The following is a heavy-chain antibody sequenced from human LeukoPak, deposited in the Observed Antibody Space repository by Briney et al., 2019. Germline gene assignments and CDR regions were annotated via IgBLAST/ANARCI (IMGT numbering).Heavy chain of an antibody. CDR2: INSDGSST. CDR1: GFTFSSYS. J-gene: IGHJ5*02. D-gene: IGHD4-17*01. CDR3: ARGPHDYGDYYVNWFDP. Sequence: PGGSLRLSCAASGFTFSSYSMNWVRQAPGKGLVWVSRINSDGSSTSYADSVKGRFTISRDNAKNTLYLQMNSLRAEDTAVYYCARGPHDYGDYYVNWFDPWGQGTLVTVSS. V-gene: IGHV3-74*01.